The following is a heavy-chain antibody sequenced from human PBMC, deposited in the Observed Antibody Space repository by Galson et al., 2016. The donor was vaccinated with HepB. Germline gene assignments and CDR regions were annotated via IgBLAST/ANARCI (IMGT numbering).Heavy chain of an antibody. CDR2: VIPIFESS. Sequence: SVKVSCKAPGGTFGSHAIHWVRQAPGQGLEWMGEVIPIFESSSSAQKFLGRVTITADKSSTTAYMELSSLRSEDTAVYYCARDLGPNAFDIWGQGTMVIVS. V-gene: IGHV1-69*06. D-gene: IGHD7-27*01. CDR3: ARDLGPNAFDI. J-gene: IGHJ3*02. CDR1: GGTFGSHA.